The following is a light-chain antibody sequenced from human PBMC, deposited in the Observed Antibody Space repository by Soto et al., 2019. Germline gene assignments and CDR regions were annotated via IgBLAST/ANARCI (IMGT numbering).Light chain of an antibody. V-gene: IGKV4-1*01. CDR1: QTFLDSSNNKAN. CDR3: QQHYRTPLT. Sequence: ILMTQSPDGVAVCLGEMSTINCKSSQTFLDSSNNKANLTWYQQKPGQPPKMLIYWASTRESGVPDRFSGGGSGTDFTLTISSLQAEDVAVYFCQQHYRTPLTFGGGTKVDIK. J-gene: IGKJ4*01. CDR2: WAS.